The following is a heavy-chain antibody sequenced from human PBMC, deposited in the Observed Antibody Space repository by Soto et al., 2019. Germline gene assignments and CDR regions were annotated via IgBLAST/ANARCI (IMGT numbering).Heavy chain of an antibody. CDR2: ISSSSSYI. CDR1: VFTFSSYS. CDR3: ARDRTYSSGWSSLTTINYYYGMEV. Sequence: VGSLRLSCASSVFTFSSYSMNCVRQSPGKGLEWVSSISSSSSYIYYADSVKGRFTISRDNAKNSLYLQMNSLRAEDTAVYYCARDRTYSSGWSSLTTINYYYGMEVLGQGTTDNVSS. J-gene: IGHJ6*01. V-gene: IGHV3-21*01. D-gene: IGHD6-19*01.